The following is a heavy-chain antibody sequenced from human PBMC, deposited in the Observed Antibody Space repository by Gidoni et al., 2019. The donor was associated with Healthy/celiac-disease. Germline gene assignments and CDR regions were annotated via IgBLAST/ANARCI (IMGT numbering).Heavy chain of an antibody. CDR1: GFTCRSYA. CDR2: ISGSGGST. V-gene: IGHV3-23*04. J-gene: IGHJ6*02. CDR3: AKDLRDLNWDSYYYYGMDV. Sequence: DGQLVEAGGGLVQPGRSLRLSRATAGFTCRSYAVSWVRQASGKGLKWVAAISGSGGSTYYAHSVNVRFTISRDNSKDTLYLQMNILRAADTPVYYCAKDLRDLNWDSYYYYGMDVWGQGTTVTVSS. D-gene: IGHD7-27*01.